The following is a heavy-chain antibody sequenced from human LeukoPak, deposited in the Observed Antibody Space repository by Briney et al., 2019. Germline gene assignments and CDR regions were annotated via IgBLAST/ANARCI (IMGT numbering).Heavy chain of an antibody. Sequence: GGSLRLSCAASGFIFNTYVMHWVRQAPGKGLEWLAFIRYDGSNKNYADSVKGRFTITRDNARKMAHLEMYSLRDEDTAVYYCAASEWSGAVDFWGQGALVTVSS. V-gene: IGHV3-30*02. CDR1: GFIFNTYV. D-gene: IGHD3-3*01. CDR3: AASEWSGAVDF. J-gene: IGHJ4*02. CDR2: IRYDGSNK.